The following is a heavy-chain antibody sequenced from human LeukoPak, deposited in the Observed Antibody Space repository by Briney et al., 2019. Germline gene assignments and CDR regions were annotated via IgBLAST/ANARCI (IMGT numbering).Heavy chain of an antibody. J-gene: IGHJ4*02. CDR2: IYSGGST. V-gene: IGHV3-66*01. CDR3: ERDPVH. Sequence: PGGGLRRSCGAAGCTVSSNYVSWGRQAPGRGMAWVSVIYSGGSTYYADSVKGRFNISRDNSKNTLYLQMNSLRAEDTAVYYCERDPVHWGQGTLVAVSS. CDR1: GCTVSSNY.